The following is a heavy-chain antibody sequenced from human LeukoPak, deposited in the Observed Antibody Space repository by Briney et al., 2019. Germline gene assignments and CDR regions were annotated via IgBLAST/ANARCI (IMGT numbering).Heavy chain of an antibody. CDR3: ARVGANDAFDI. Sequence: GGSLRLSCAASGFTFSSYSMNWVRQAPGKGLEWASSISSSSSYIYYADSVKGRFTISRDNAKNSLYLQMNSLRAEDTAVYYCARVGANDAFDIWGQGTMVTVSS. CDR2: ISSSSSYI. J-gene: IGHJ3*02. V-gene: IGHV3-21*01. D-gene: IGHD1-26*01. CDR1: GFTFSSYS.